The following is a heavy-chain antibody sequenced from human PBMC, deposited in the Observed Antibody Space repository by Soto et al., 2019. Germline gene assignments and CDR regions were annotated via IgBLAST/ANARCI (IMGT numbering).Heavy chain of an antibody. CDR1: GFTFSSYA. V-gene: IGHV3-23*01. CDR2: ISGSGGST. CDR3: VLYKARSSSWPFDF. J-gene: IGHJ4*02. D-gene: IGHD6-13*01. Sequence: GGSLRLSCAAYGFTFSSYAMSWVRQAPGKGLEWVSAISGSGGSTYYADSVKGRFTISRDNSKNTLYLQMNSLRAEDTAVYYCVLYKARSSSWPFDFWCQAILVTGSS.